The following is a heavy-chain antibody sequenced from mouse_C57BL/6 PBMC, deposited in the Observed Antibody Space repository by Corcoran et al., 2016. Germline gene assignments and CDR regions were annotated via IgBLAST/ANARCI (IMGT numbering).Heavy chain of an antibody. CDR3: ARSYDYYAMDY. CDR1: GCSLSTSGMG. Sequence: QVTLKESGPGILQSSQTLSLTRSFSGCSLSTSGMGVSWIRQPSGKGLEWLTHIYWDDDKRYNPSLKSRLTISKDTSRNQVFLKITSVDTADTATYYCARSYDYYAMDYWGQGTSVTVSS. J-gene: IGHJ4*01. V-gene: IGHV8-12*01. CDR2: IYWDDDK. D-gene: IGHD1-1*02.